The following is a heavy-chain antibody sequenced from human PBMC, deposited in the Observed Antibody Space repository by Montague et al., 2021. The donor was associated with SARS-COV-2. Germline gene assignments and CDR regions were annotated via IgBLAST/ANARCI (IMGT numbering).Heavy chain of an antibody. D-gene: IGHD4-11*01. CDR2: ISYSGST. Sequence: TLSLTCTVSGDSITSGGYFWNWIRQHPGKGLEYIGAISYSGSTYYSPSLTSRVSISMDTSKNAFSLSLHSVTAADTAVYFCAASGRRGYSNPFHHCGRGSLVTVSS. CDR3: AASGRRGYSNPFHH. CDR1: GDSITSGGYF. V-gene: IGHV4-31*03. J-gene: IGHJ4*02.